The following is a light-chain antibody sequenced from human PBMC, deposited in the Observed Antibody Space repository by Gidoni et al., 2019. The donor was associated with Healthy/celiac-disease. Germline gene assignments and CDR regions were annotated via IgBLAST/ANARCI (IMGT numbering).Light chain of an antibody. CDR2: GAS. V-gene: IGKV3-20*01. CDR3: QQYGSSPQT. J-gene: IGKJ2*01. CDR1: QSVSSSY. Sequence: EIVLTQSPGTLSLSPGERATLSCRASQSVSSSYLAWYQQKPGQAHRRLIYGASSRATGIPDRFSGSGSGTDFTLTISILEPEDFAVYYCQQYGSSPQTFGQGTKLEIK.